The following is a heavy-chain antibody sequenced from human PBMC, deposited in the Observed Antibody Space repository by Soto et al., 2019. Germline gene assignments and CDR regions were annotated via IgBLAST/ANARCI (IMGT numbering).Heavy chain of an antibody. V-gene: IGHV5-10-1*01. CDR2: IDPSDSYT. D-gene: IGHD5-18*01. Sequence: PGESLKISCQGSGYSFTSYWISWVRQIPGKGLEWMGRIDPSDSYTNYSPSFQGHVTISADKSISTAYLQWRSLKASDTAMYYCATRGGYSYGDDAFDIWGQGTRVTI. CDR1: GYSFTSYW. J-gene: IGHJ3*02. CDR3: ATRGGYSYGDDAFDI.